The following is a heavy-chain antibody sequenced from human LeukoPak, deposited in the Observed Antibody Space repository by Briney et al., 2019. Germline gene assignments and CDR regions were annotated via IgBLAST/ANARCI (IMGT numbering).Heavy chain of an antibody. CDR2: ISAYNGNT. D-gene: IGHD3-3*01. Sequence: GASVKVSCKASGYTFTSYGISWVGQAPGQGLEWLGWISAYNGNTNFAQKIQGRVTMTTDTSTSTAYMELRSLRSDDTAGYYCARALSDDFCSFYQDYWGQGTLVTVSS. CDR3: ARALSDDFCSFYQDY. V-gene: IGHV1-18*01. J-gene: IGHJ4*02. CDR1: GYTFTSYG.